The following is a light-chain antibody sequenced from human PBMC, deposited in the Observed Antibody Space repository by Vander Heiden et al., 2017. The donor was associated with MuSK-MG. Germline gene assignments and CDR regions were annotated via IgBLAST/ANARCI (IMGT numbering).Light chain of an antibody. CDR1: SSNIGSNT. CDR3: AAWDDSLNGYV. CDR2: SNK. V-gene: IGLV1-44*01. Sequence: QSVLTQPPSASGTPGQRFTISCSGSSSNIGSNTVNWYQQLPGTAPKLLIYSNKQRPSGVPDRFSGSKSGTSASLAISGLQPEDEADYYCAAWDDSLNGYVFGTGTKVTVL. J-gene: IGLJ1*01.